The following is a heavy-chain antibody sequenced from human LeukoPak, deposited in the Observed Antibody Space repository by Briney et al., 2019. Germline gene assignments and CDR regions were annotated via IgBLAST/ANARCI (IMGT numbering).Heavy chain of an antibody. D-gene: IGHD1-26*01. CDR2: ISYDGSNK. J-gene: IGHJ4*02. CDR3: ARVPRGGYPPY. CDR1: GFTFSSYA. V-gene: IGHV3-30*04. Sequence: GGSLRLSCAASGFTFSSYAMHWVRQAPGKGLEWVAVISYDGSNKYYADSAKGRFTISRDNSKNTLYLQMNSLRAEDTAVYYCARVPRGGYPPYWGQGTLVTVSS.